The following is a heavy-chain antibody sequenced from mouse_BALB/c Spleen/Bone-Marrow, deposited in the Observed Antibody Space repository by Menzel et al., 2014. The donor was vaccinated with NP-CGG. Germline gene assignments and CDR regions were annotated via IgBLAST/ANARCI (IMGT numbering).Heavy chain of an antibody. V-gene: IGHV1-4*01. CDR3: TIRYYAMDY. J-gene: IGHJ4*01. CDR2: INPSSAYT. CDR1: GYTFTRYT. Sequence: VQLQQSGAERARPGASVKMSCQASGYTFTRYTMHWEKQRPGQGLEWIGYINPSSAYTNYNQKFKDKATLTADKSSSTAYMQLSSLTSEDSAVYYCTIRYYAMDYWGQGTSVTVSS. D-gene: IGHD1-1*01.